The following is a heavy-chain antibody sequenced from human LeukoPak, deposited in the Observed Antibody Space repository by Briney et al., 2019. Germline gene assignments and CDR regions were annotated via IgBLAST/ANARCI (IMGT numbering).Heavy chain of an antibody. V-gene: IGHV1-2*02. CDR2: INPNNGGT. D-gene: IGHD1-14*01. CDR1: GYTFTGYY. J-gene: IGHJ6*03. CDR3: ARGVAGVYFYYYMDV. Sequence: ASVKVSCKASGYTFTGYYMHWVRQAPGQGLEWMGWINPNNGGTNYAQKFQGRVTMTRDTSISTAYMELSRLRSDDTAVYYCARGVAGVYFYYYMDVWGKGATVTVSS.